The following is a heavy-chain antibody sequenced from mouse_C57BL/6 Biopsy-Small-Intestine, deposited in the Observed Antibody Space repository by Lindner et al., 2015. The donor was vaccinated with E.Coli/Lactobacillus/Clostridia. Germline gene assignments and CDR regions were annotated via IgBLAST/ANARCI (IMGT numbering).Heavy chain of an antibody. CDR1: GYTFTNYG. CDR2: ISTFNGHT. V-gene: IGHV1-7*01. J-gene: IGHJ3*01. CDR3: ARERLNAFGI. Sequence: SVKVSCKASGYTFTNYGVSWVRQAPGQGLEWMGWISTFNGHTSYAQNLQGXVTMTSDTSTSTAYMELRDLRSDDTAFYYCARERLNAFGIWGQGTMVTVSS.